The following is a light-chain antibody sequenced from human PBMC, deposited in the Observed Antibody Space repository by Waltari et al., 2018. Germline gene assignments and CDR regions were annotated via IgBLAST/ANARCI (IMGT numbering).Light chain of an antibody. CDR1: SSNIGTNS. CDR2: GHN. J-gene: IGLJ3*02. Sequence: QSVLTQPPSASGTPGQRVTISCSGSSSNIGTNSVNWYQQLPGTAPKLLIYGHNRRPTGVPDRLSGSKSGSSASLAISGLQSEDEADYYCAAWDDSLSGLVFGGGTKVTVL. V-gene: IGLV1-44*01. CDR3: AAWDDSLSGLV.